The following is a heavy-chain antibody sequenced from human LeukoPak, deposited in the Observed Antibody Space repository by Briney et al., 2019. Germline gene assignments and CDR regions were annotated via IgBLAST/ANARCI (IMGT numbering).Heavy chain of an antibody. D-gene: IGHD5-12*01. CDR2: ISSGGTTK. V-gene: IGHV3-11*04. Sequence: GGSLRLPCAASGFNFADSAMSWVRQAPGKGLEWVSCISSGGTTKFYADSVKGRFTISRDNAKNSLYLQMDSLRAEDTAVYYCARDGLIVATTWGQGTLVTVSS. J-gene: IGHJ5*02. CDR3: ARDGLIVATT. CDR1: GFNFADSA.